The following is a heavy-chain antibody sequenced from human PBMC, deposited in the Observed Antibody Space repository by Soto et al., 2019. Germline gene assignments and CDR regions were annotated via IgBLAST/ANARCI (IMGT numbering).Heavy chain of an antibody. J-gene: IGHJ4*02. D-gene: IGHD3-10*01. CDR1: GFPFTGYA. Sequence: EVHLLESGGGLVQPGGSLRLSCAASGFPFTGYAMSWVCQAPGKGLEWVSAISGHGDATFYADSVKGRFTISRDNSKNTLYLHMNSLRAEDTALYYCANSRVSMVRGLIIIPNYWGQGTLVTVSS. CDR3: ANSRVSMVRGLIIIPNY. CDR2: ISGHGDAT. V-gene: IGHV3-23*01.